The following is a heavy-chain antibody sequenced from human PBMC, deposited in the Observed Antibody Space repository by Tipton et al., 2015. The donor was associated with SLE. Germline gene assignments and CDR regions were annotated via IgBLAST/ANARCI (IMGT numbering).Heavy chain of an antibody. CDR2: IIESGGTT. V-gene: IGHV3-48*03. CDR1: GFTFRDYR. J-gene: IGHJ4*02. CDR3: ARDYGY. Sequence: SLRLSCAASGFTFRDYRMNWVRQAPGKGLEWVSFIIESGGTTYYADSVRGRFTISRDNVKNSLFLQMNSLGAEDTAVYYCARDYGYWGQGTLVTV. D-gene: IGHD3-16*01.